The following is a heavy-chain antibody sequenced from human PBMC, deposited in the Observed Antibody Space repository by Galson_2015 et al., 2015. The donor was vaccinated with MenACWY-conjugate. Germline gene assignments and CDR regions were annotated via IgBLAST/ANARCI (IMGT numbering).Heavy chain of an antibody. V-gene: IGHV3-23*01. Sequence: SLRLSCAASGFTFSSYGMSWVRQAPGKGLEWVSAIDGAGGSIDYADSVKGRFTISRDNSKNTLYLQMNSLRSEDTAVYYCAKWGSGWYCDCWGQGTLVTVSS. CDR3: AKWGSGWYCDC. CDR1: GFTFSSYG. D-gene: IGHD6-19*01. J-gene: IGHJ4*02. CDR2: IDGAGGSI.